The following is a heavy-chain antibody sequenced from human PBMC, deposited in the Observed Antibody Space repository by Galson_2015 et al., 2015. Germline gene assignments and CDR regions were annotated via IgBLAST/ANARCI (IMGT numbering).Heavy chain of an antibody. D-gene: IGHD3-10*01. CDR2: INPSNGDT. CDR3: ARDATLVRGLILAADWFDP. V-gene: IGHV1-46*01. J-gene: IGHJ5*02. Sequence: SVKVSCKAFGYTFTNCYIHWVRQAPGQGLEWMGVINPSNGDTTYAQRFQGRVTMTGDKSTSTVYLSLTSLSPADTAIYYCARDATLVRGLILAADWFDPWGQGTLVTVSS. CDR1: GYTFTNCY.